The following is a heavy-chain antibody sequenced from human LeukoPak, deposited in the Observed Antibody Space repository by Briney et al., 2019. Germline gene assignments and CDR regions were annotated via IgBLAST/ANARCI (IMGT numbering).Heavy chain of an antibody. CDR1: GFTFSSYW. J-gene: IGHJ4*02. D-gene: IGHD2-15*01. CDR2: IKQDGSEK. V-gene: IGHV3-7*01. CDR3: ARDRGGYCSGGSCQRPFDY. Sequence: GGSLRLSCAASGFTFSSYWMSWVRQAPGKGLEWVANIKQDGSEKYYVDSVKGRFTISRDNAKNSLYLQMNSLRAKDTAVYYCARDRGGYCSGGSCQRPFDYWGQGTLVTVSS.